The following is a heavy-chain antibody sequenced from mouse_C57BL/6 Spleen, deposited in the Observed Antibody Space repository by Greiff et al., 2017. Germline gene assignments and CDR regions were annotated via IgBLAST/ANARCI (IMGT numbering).Heavy chain of an antibody. J-gene: IGHJ4*01. CDR3: ARGIWAYDGYYADY. CDR1: GYTFTSYW. D-gene: IGHD2-3*01. Sequence: QVQLQQPGAELVKPGASVKLSCKASGYTFTSYWMHWVKQRPGQGLEWIGMIHPTSGSTNYNEKFKSKATLTVDKSSSTAYMQLSSLTSEDSAVYYCARGIWAYDGYYADYWGQGTSVTVSS. CDR2: IHPTSGST. V-gene: IGHV1-64*01.